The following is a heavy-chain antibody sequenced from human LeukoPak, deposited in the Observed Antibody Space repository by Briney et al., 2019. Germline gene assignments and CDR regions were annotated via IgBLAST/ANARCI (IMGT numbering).Heavy chain of an antibody. D-gene: IGHD2-2*01. CDR3: AREGVVPATEYHWFDP. J-gene: IGHJ5*02. CDR2: IYTSGST. Sequence: SETLSLTCTDSGGSISSYYWSWIRQPAGKGLEWIGRIYTSGSTNYNPSLKSRVTMSVDTSKNQFSLKLSSVTAADTAVYYCAREGVVPATEYHWFDPWGQGTLVTVSS. V-gene: IGHV4-4*07. CDR1: GGSISSYY.